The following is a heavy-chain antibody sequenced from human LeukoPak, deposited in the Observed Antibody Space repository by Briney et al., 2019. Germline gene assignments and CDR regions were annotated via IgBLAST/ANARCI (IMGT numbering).Heavy chain of an antibody. V-gene: IGHV1-69*05. CDR2: IIPIFGTA. CDR3: ACPLIYDSITTLGY. D-gene: IGHD2/OR15-2a*01. Sequence: GSSVKVSCKASGGTFSSYAISWVRQAPGQGLEWMGGIIPIFGTANYAQKFQGRATITTDESTSTAYMELSSLRSEDTAVYYCACPLIYDSITTLGYWGQGTLVTVSS. J-gene: IGHJ4*02. CDR1: GGTFSSYA.